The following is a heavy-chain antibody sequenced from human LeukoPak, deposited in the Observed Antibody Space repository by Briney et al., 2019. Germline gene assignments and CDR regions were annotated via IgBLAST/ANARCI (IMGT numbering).Heavy chain of an antibody. CDR1: GGSINSYF. J-gene: IGHJ4*02. CDR2: VYYTGST. V-gene: IGHV4-59*01. CDR3: GRGRRDGSYYFDY. Sequence: PSETLSLTCTVSGGSINSYFWSWIRQSPGKGLEWIGYVYYTGSTNYNPPLKSHFTISMDTSKNQFSLKLSSVTVADTAVYYCGRGRRDGSYYFDYWGKGTLVTVSS.